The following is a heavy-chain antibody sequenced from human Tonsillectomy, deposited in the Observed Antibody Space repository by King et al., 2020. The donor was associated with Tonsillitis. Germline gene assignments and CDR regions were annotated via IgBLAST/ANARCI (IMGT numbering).Heavy chain of an antibody. CDR3: ARGDYYDTSGFADY. J-gene: IGHJ4*02. CDR2: ITSSSTDI. CDR1: GFTFSYYS. D-gene: IGHD3-22*01. Sequence: VQLVESGGGLDKPGGSLRLSCAASGFTFSYYSMNGVRQAPGKGLEWVLSITSSSTDIYYADSGKGRFTISRDNAKNSLYLQMNSLRAEDTSVYYCARGDYYDTSGFADYWGQGTLVTVSS. V-gene: IGHV3-21*01.